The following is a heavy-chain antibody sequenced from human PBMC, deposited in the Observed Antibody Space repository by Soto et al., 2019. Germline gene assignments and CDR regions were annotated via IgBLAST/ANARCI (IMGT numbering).Heavy chain of an antibody. CDR1: GSSISSYY. CDR3: ARLSFPGGWFGEPTLDY. J-gene: IGHJ4*02. V-gene: IGHV4-59*01. CDR2: IYYSGST. Sequence: PSETLSLTCTVSGSSISSYYWSWIRQPPGKGLEWIGYIYYSGSTNYNPSLKSRVTISVDTSKNQFSLKLSSVTAADTAVYYCARLSFPGGWFGEPTLDYWGQGTLVTVSS. D-gene: IGHD3-10*01.